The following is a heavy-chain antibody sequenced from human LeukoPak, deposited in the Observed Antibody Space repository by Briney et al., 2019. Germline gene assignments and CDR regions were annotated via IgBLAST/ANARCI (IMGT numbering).Heavy chain of an antibody. CDR1: GFTFSSYR. D-gene: IGHD2-8*01. J-gene: IGHJ6*03. CDR3: ARDWSNGDYDYYMDL. V-gene: IGHV3-21*01. Sequence: GGSPRLSRAAPGFTFSSYRMCWVPPTPGEGLELVSSIHSSSSYICYAGSGKGRFTISRDNAKNSLYLQINNLRAEETAVYHCARDWSNGDYDYYMDLWGKGTTVTVS. CDR2: IHSSSSYI.